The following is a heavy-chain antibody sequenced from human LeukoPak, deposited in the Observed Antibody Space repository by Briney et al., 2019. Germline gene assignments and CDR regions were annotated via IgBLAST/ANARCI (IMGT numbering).Heavy chain of an antibody. CDR2: ISWNSGSI. CDR1: GFTFDDYA. V-gene: IGHV3-9*01. J-gene: IGHJ4*02. Sequence: PGGSLRFSCAASGFTFDDYAMHWVRQAPGKGLEWVSGISWNSGSIGYADSVKGRFTISRDNAKNSLYLQMNSLRAEDTALYYCAKSYGSGSYYTLDYWGQGTLVTVSS. D-gene: IGHD3-10*01. CDR3: AKSYGSGSYYTLDY.